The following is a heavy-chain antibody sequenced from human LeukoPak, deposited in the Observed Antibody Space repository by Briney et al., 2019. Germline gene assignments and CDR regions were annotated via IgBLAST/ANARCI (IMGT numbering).Heavy chain of an antibody. CDR1: GYTFTSYD. CDR3: ARSPLFGSGSYYNPHYYYYMDV. D-gene: IGHD3-10*01. V-gene: IGHV1-8*03. CDR2: MNPNSGNT. J-gene: IGHJ6*03. Sequence: ASVKVSCKASGYTFTSYDINWVRQATGQGLEWMGWMNPNSGNTGYAQKFQGRVTITRDTSASTAYMELSSLRSEDMAVYYCARSPLFGSGSYYNPHYYYYMDVWGKGTTVTASS.